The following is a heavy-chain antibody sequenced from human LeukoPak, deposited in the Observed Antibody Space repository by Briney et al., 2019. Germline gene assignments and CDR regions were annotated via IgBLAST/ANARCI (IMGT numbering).Heavy chain of an antibody. CDR2: ISYDGSNK. CDR1: GYTLTDFS. CDR3: ARDDSMLD. J-gene: IGHJ4*02. Sequence: SCKVSGYTLTDFSMHWVRQAPGKGLEWVAVISYDGSNKYYADSVKGRFTISRDNSKNTLYLQMNSLRAEDTAVYYCARDDSMLDWGQGTLVTVSS. D-gene: IGHD2-8*01. V-gene: IGHV3-30*04.